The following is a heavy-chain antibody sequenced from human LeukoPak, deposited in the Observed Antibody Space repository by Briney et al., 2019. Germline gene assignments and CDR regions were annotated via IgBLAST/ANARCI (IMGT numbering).Heavy chain of an antibody. Sequence: SETLSLTCAVYGGSFSGYYWSWIRQPPGKGLEWIGEINHSGSTNYNPSLKSRVTISVDTSKNQFSLKLNSVTAADTAVYYCAREDPQTTVPEGLDVWGQGTTVTVSS. V-gene: IGHV4-34*01. J-gene: IGHJ6*02. CDR1: GGSFSGYY. D-gene: IGHD4-17*01. CDR3: AREDPQTTVPEGLDV. CDR2: INHSGST.